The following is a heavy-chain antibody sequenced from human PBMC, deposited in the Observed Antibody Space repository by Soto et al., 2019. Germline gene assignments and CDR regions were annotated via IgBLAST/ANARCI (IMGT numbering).Heavy chain of an antibody. V-gene: IGHV3-23*01. CDR3: AKYLPLYYDFWSGYPPGGYYYMDV. CDR1: GFTFSSYA. J-gene: IGHJ6*03. Sequence: GGSLRLSCAASGFTFSSYAMSWVRQAPGKGLEWVSAISGSGGSTYYADSVKGRFTISRDNSKNTLYLQMNSLRAEDTAVYYSAKYLPLYYDFWSGYPPGGYYYMDVWGKGTTVTVSS. D-gene: IGHD3-3*01. CDR2: ISGSGGST.